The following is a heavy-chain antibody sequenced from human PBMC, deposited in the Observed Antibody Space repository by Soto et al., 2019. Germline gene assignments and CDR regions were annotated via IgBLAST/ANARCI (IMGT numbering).Heavy chain of an antibody. CDR2: IYYSGST. V-gene: IGHV4-59*01. Sequence: SETLSLTCTVSGGSISSYYWSWIRQPPGKGLEWIGYIYYSGSTNYNPSLKSRVTISVDTSKNQFSLKLSSVTAADTAVYYCARLGYSSSSVNWFDPWGQGTLVTVSS. J-gene: IGHJ5*02. CDR3: ARLGYSSSSVNWFDP. D-gene: IGHD6-6*01. CDR1: GGSISSYY.